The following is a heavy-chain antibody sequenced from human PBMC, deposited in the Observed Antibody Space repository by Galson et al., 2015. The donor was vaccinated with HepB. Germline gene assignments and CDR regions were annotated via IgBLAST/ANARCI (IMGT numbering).Heavy chain of an antibody. D-gene: IGHD3-9*01. CDR1: GFTFSSYS. CDR2: ISSSSSTI. V-gene: IGHV3-48*01. Sequence: SLRLSCAASGFTFSSYSMNWVRQAPGKGLEWVSYISSSSSTIYYADSVKGRFTISRDNAKNSLYLQMNSLRAEDTAVYYCERAANYDILTGSDYWGQGTLVTVSS. CDR3: ERAANYDILTGSDY. J-gene: IGHJ4*02.